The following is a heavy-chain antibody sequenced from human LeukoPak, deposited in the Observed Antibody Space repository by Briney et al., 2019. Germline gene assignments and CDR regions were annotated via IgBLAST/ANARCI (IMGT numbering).Heavy chain of an antibody. V-gene: IGHV4-59*08. CDR3: ARWLSSSWYSQGYYFDY. J-gene: IGHJ4*02. Sequence: PSETLSLTCTVSGGSLSSYYWSWLRQPPGKGLEWIGSIYHSGSTYYNPSLKSRVTISVDTSKNQFSLKLSSVTAADTAVYYCARWLSSSWYSQGYYFDYWGQGTLVTVSS. D-gene: IGHD6-13*01. CDR1: GGSLSSYY. CDR2: IYHSGST.